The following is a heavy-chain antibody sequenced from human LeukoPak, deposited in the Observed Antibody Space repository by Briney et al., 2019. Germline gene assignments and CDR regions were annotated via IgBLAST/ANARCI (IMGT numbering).Heavy chain of an antibody. CDR2: ISAYNGNT. CDR3: ARDYYDSGGPLTVNRGDY. CDR1: GYTFTSYG. Sequence: ASVKVSCKAFGYTFTSYGITWVRQAPGQGLEWMGWISAYNGNTNYAQKLQGRVTMTTDTSTSTAYMELRSLRSDDTAVYYCARDYYDSGGPLTVNRGDYWGQGTLVTVSS. J-gene: IGHJ4*02. V-gene: IGHV1-18*01. D-gene: IGHD3-22*01.